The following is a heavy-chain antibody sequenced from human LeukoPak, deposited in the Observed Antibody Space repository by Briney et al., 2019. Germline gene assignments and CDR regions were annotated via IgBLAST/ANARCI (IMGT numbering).Heavy chain of an antibody. J-gene: IGHJ5*02. V-gene: IGHV1-69*01. CDR1: GGTFSSYA. Sequence: SVKVSCKASGGTFSSYAISWVRQAPGQGLEWMEGIIPIFGTANYAQKFQGRVTFTADESTSTAYMELSSLRSEDTALYYCARKLRLGGNWFDPWGQGTLVTVSS. CDR2: IIPIFGTA. D-gene: IGHD1-26*01. CDR3: ARKLRLGGNWFDP.